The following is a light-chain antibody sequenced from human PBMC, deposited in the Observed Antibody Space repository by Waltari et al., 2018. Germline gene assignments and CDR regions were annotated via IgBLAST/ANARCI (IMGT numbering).Light chain of an antibody. CDR3: AAWDDSLGWV. CDR2: SNK. Sequence: QSVLTQPPSASGTPGQRVTISCSGSSSNIGSNTVNWYQQLPGTAPKLRIYSNKLPPAGVPDRFAGSKSGTSASLASSGLQSEDEADYYCAAWDDSLGWVFGGGTKLTVL. V-gene: IGLV1-44*01. CDR1: SSNIGSNT. J-gene: IGLJ3*02.